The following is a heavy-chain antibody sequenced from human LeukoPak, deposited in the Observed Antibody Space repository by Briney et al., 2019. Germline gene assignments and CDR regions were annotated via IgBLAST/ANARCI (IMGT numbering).Heavy chain of an antibody. Sequence: PSETLSLTCTVSGGSISSSSYYWGWIRQPPGKGLEWIGSIYYSGNSYYNPSLKSRVTISVDTSKNQFSLKLSSVTAADTAAYYCARLGGSCTNGVCYYYYYYGMDVWGQGTTVTVSS. CDR3: ARLGGSCTNGVCYYYYYYGMDV. CDR2: IYYSGNS. V-gene: IGHV4-39*01. CDR1: GGSISSSSYY. D-gene: IGHD2-8*01. J-gene: IGHJ6*02.